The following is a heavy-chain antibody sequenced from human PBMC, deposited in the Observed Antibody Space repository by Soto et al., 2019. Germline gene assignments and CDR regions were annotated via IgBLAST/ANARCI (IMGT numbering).Heavy chain of an antibody. CDR3: ARSRVATLFDY. V-gene: IGHV1-46*01. Sequence: ASVKVSCKASGYTFTGYYMHWVRQAPGQGLEWMGIINPSGGSTSYAQKFQGRVTMTRDTSTSTVYMELSSLRSEDTAVYYCARSRVATLFDYWGQGTLVTVSS. CDR2: INPSGGST. J-gene: IGHJ4*02. CDR1: GYTFTGYY. D-gene: IGHD5-12*01.